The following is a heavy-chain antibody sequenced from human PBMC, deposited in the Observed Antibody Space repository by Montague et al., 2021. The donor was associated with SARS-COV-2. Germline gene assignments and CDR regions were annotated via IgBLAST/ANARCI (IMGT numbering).Heavy chain of an antibody. CDR2: ISHDGSNE. Sequence: SLRLSCAASGFTFHTYNMHWVRQAPGKGLEWVAVISHDGSNEYYADSVXGQFIISRDNSQNTLYLQMNSLGPEDAAIYYCANIYYYNSGTKFDFWGQGTLVTVSS. J-gene: IGHJ4*02. V-gene: IGHV3-30*18. CDR3: ANIYYYNSGTKFDF. D-gene: IGHD3-22*01. CDR1: GFTFHTYN.